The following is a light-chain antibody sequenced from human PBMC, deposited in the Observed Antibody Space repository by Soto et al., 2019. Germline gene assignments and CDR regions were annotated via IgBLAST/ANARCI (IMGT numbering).Light chain of an antibody. Sequence: QSALTQPASVSGSAGQSITISCTGTSSDVGAYNYVSWYQQHPGKAPKLMIYEVRNRPSGVSNRFSGSKSGNTASLTISGLQAEDEADYYCSSYTISSTVFGTGTKLTVL. CDR3: SSYTISSTV. J-gene: IGLJ1*01. V-gene: IGLV2-14*01. CDR2: EVR. CDR1: SSDVGAYNY.